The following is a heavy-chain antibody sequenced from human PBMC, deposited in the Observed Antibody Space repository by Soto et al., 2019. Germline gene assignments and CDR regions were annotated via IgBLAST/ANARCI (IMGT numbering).Heavy chain of an antibody. Sequence: EVQLLESGGGLVRPGGSLRLSCAASGFTFYNYAMNWVRQAPGKGLEWVSTISGGGDGTYYADSVKGRFTISIANSRNTVYLQINSLKAKDTAVYYCAKKGLGSLATYCTTGDCHYAFEVWGQGTVVTVSS. CDR2: ISGGGDGT. CDR3: AKKGLGSLATYCTTGDCHYAFEV. CDR1: GFTFYNYA. V-gene: IGHV3-23*01. D-gene: IGHD2-8*01. J-gene: IGHJ3*01.